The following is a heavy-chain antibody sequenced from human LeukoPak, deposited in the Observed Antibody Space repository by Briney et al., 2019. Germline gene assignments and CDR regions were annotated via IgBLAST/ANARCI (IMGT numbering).Heavy chain of an antibody. Sequence: ASVKVSCKASGYTFTSYAMHWVRQAPGQGLEWMGWISSYNGNTKYAEKLQGRVTMTTDTSTSTAYMELRSLRSDDTAAYYCARVQLERSGEPFDYWGQGTLVTVSS. D-gene: IGHD1-1*01. CDR1: GYTFTSYA. J-gene: IGHJ4*02. CDR2: ISSYNGNT. CDR3: ARVQLERSGEPFDY. V-gene: IGHV1-18*01.